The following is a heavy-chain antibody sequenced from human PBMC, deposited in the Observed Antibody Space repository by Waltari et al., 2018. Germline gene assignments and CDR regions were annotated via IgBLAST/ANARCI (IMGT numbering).Heavy chain of an antibody. V-gene: IGHV4-39*01. D-gene: IGHD2-8*01. J-gene: IGHJ5*02. CDR2: IYYSGST. CDR1: GDSITSSGYY. CDR3: ARLRSNMTPFDP. Sequence: QLPLQGSGPGQLNPSETLSVTCTVSGDSITSSGYYWGWIRQPPGKGLEWIGSIYYSGSTYYNPSLKSRLSISVDTPKNQFSLKLSSVTAADAAIYYCARLRSNMTPFDPWGQGTLVTVSS.